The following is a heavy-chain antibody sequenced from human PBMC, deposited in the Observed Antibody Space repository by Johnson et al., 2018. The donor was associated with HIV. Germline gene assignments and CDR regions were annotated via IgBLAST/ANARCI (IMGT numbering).Heavy chain of an antibody. CDR3: TAHYRNAFDI. D-gene: IGHD1-26*01. J-gene: IGHJ3*02. CDR1: GFTVSSNY. Sequence: VQLVESGGGLIQPGGSLRLSCAASGFTVSSNYMSWVRQAPGKGLEWVSVIYSGGSTYYAAPVKGRFTLSRDDSKNTLFLQMNSLKTEDTALYYCTAHYRNAFDIWGQGTMVTVSS. V-gene: IGHV3-53*01. CDR2: IYSGGST.